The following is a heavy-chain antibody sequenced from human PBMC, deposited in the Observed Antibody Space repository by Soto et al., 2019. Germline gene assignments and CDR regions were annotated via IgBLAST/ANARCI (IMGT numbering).Heavy chain of an antibody. CDR2: IYWDDDK. Sequence: QITLKESGPTLVKPTQTLTLTCTFSGFSLSTSGVSVGWIRQPPGKALEWLALIYWDDDKRYTPPLKSRLTITKDTPKNQVVLTMPQMDPVDTATYYCAHRRGRSSPTSEGYYWHFALWGRGTLVTVSS. CDR1: GFSLSTSGVS. D-gene: IGHD2-2*01. CDR3: AHRRGRSSPTSEGYYWHFAL. J-gene: IGHJ2*01. V-gene: IGHV2-5*02.